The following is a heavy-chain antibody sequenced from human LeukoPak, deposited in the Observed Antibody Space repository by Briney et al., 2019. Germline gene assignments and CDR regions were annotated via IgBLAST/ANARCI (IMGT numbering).Heavy chain of an antibody. D-gene: IGHD1-26*01. CDR1: GFTFSSYA. CDR3: ARVVGATITVGAFDI. V-gene: IGHV3-64*01. CDR2: ISSNGGST. Sequence: GGSLRLSCAASGFTFSSYAMHWVRQAPGKGLEYVSAISSNGGSTYYANSVKGRFTISRDNSKNTLYLQMGSLRAEDMAVYYCARVVGATITVGAFDIWGQGTMVTVSS. J-gene: IGHJ3*02.